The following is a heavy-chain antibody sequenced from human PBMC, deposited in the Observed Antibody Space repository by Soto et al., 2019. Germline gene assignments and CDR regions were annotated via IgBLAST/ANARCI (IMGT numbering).Heavy chain of an antibody. Sequence: SETLSLTCTVSGGSVSSGSYYWSWIRQPPGKGLEWIGYIYYSGSTNYNPSLKSRVTISVDTSKNQFSLKLSSVTAADTAVYYCARLNMITFGGGGWFDPWGQGTLVTVSS. CDR3: ARLNMITFGGGGWFDP. CDR1: GGSVSSGSYY. V-gene: IGHV4-61*01. D-gene: IGHD3-16*01. J-gene: IGHJ5*02. CDR2: IYYSGST.